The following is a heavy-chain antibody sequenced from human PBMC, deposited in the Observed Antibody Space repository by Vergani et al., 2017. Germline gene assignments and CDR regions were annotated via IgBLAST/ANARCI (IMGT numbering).Heavy chain of an antibody. D-gene: IGHD3-9*01. Sequence: QVQLQESGPGLVKPSETLSLTCTVSGGSISSYYWSWIRQPAGKGLEWIGRIYTSGSTNYNPSLKSRVTISVDTSKNQFSLKLSSVTAADTAVYYCARDLPSYYDIWTGPDRSNWFDPWGQGTLVTVSS. J-gene: IGHJ5*02. CDR2: IYTSGST. CDR1: GGSISSYY. V-gene: IGHV4-4*07. CDR3: ARDLPSYYDIWTGPDRSNWFDP.